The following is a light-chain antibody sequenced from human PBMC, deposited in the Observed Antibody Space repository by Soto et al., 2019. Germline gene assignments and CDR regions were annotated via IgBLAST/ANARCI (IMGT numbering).Light chain of an antibody. CDR2: EVS. J-gene: IGLJ3*02. Sequence: QSALTRPASVSGSPGQSITISCTGTSSDIGGYNYVSWYQQHPGKAPKLMIYEVSNRPSGVSNRFSGSKSGNTASLTISGLQADDEADYYCSSDTSSSTLVFGGGTKLTVL. CDR1: SSDIGGYNY. CDR3: SSDTSSSTLV. V-gene: IGLV2-14*01.